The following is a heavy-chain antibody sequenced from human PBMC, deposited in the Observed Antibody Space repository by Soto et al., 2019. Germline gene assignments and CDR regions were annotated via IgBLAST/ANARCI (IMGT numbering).Heavy chain of an antibody. D-gene: IGHD6-13*01. CDR3: ARDLGRSSSWYLYYYYGTDV. CDR1: GFTFSMYW. V-gene: IGHV3-74*01. CDR2: ISDDGATT. Sequence: PGGSLRLSCVVYGFTFSMYWMHWVRQVPGQSPFWVSRISDDGATTNYADSVRGRFTISRDNSKNTLYLQMNSLRAEDSAVYFCARDLGRSSSWYLYYYYGTDVRGQATQVTVSS. J-gene: IGHJ6*02.